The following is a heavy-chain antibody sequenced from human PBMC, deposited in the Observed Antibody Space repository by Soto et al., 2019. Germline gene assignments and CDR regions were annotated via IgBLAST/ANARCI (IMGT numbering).Heavy chain of an antibody. Sequence: QITLKESGPTLVKPTQTLTLTCTFSGFSLSTSGVGVGWFRQPPGKALEWLPLIYWDDDKRYSPSLKSRLTITKDTSKNQVVLTMTNMDPVDTATYYCAPTYYYDSSGYYYVHPWGQGTLVTVSS. D-gene: IGHD3-22*01. CDR3: APTYYYDSSGYYYVHP. CDR2: IYWDDDK. CDR1: GFSLSTSGVG. V-gene: IGHV2-5*02. J-gene: IGHJ5*02.